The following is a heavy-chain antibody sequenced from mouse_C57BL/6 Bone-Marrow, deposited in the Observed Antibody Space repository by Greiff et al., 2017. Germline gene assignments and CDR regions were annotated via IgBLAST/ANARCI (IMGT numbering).Heavy chain of an antibody. CDR3: AREENWDWYVDV. V-gene: IGHV1-72*01. J-gene: IGHJ1*03. D-gene: IGHD4-1*01. CDR2: IDPNSGGT. Sequence: QVHVKQPGAELVKPGASVKLSCKASGYTFTSYWMHWVKQRPGRGLEWIGRIDPNSGGTKYNEKFKSKATLTVDKPSSTAYMQLSSLTSEDSAVYDCAREENWDWYVDVWGTGTTVTVSS. CDR1: GYTFTSYW.